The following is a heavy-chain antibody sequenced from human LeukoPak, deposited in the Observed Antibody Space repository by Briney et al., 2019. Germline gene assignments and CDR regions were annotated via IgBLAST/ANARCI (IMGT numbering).Heavy chain of an antibody. Sequence: SETLSLSCDAYGVSFSGYYWTLIRQPPGKGLEWMWDINHSGTNNYNPSPKSRVTISVDTSKNQFSLKLSSVTAADTAVYYCARSEGSGSAVLHYWGQGTLVTVSS. V-gene: IGHV4-34*01. CDR2: INHSGTN. CDR3: ARSEGSGSAVLHY. D-gene: IGHD3-10*01. J-gene: IGHJ4*02. CDR1: GVSFSGYY.